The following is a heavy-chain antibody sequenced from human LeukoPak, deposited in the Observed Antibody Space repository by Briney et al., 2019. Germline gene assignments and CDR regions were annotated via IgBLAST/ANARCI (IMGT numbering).Heavy chain of an antibody. CDR1: GGSISSYY. Sequence: PSETLSLTCTVPGGSISSYYWSWIRHPPGKGLHWVGSVHFTGNAHYNPSLKSRITISVGSSRRQFSLRLTSVTAADTAIYYCARQGDTELDVFDSWGQGVLVTVSS. D-gene: IGHD5-18*01. CDR2: VHFTGNA. CDR3: ARQGDTELDVFDS. J-gene: IGHJ4*02. V-gene: IGHV4-59*08.